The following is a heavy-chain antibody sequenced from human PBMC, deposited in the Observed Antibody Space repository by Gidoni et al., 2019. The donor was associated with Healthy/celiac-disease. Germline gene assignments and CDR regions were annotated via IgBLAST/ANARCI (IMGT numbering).Heavy chain of an antibody. CDR2: SYYSGST. Sequence: QLQLQESGPGLVQPSETLSLTCPVSGGSISSSSYYWGWSRQPPGKGLEWIGSSYYSGSTYYNPSLKSRVTISVDTSKKQFSLKLSSVTAADTAVYYCARPIWFGILYAFDIWGQGTMVTVSS. J-gene: IGHJ3*02. CDR1: GGSISSSSYY. V-gene: IGHV4-39*01. D-gene: IGHD3-10*01. CDR3: ARPIWFGILYAFDI.